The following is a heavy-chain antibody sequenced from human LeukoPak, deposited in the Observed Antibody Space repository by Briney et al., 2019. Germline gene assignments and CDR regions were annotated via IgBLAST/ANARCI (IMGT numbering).Heavy chain of an antibody. CDR2: ISSSGDRT. CDR3: AKVWNKRNYFDQ. J-gene: IGHJ4*02. CDR1: GFTFSSYA. V-gene: IGHV3-23*01. D-gene: IGHD1-1*01. Sequence: PGGSLRLSCAASGFTFSSYAMSWVRQAPGKGLEWVSGISSSGDRTYYADSVKGRFTISRDNSKNTLYLQMNSLRAEDTAVYYCAKVWNKRNYFDQWGQGTLVTVSS.